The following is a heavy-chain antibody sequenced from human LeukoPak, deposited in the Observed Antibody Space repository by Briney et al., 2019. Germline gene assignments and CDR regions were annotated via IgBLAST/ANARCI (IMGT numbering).Heavy chain of an antibody. D-gene: IGHD3-10*01. J-gene: IGHJ4*02. CDR1: GYTFTSYG. Sequence: GASVKVSCKASGYTFTSYGISWVRQAPGQGLEWMGWISAYNGNTNYAQKLQGRVTMTTDTSTSTAYMELRSLRSDDTAVYYCARDYYGSGSYYKIDYWGQGTLVTVSS. CDR3: ARDYYGSGSYYKIDY. CDR2: ISAYNGNT. V-gene: IGHV1-18*01.